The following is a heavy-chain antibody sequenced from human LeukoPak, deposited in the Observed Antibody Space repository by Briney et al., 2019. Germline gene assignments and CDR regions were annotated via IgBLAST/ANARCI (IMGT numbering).Heavy chain of an antibody. CDR2: ISGSGGST. CDR3: ANGGSSWYGSYYYYGMDV. Sequence: GGSLRLSCAASGFTFSSYAMSWVRQAPGKGLEWVSAISGSGGSTYYADSVKGRFTISRDNSKNTLYLQMNSLRAEDTAVYYCANGGSSWYGSYYYYGMDVWGQGTTVTVSS. J-gene: IGHJ6*02. D-gene: IGHD6-13*01. V-gene: IGHV3-23*01. CDR1: GFTFSSYA.